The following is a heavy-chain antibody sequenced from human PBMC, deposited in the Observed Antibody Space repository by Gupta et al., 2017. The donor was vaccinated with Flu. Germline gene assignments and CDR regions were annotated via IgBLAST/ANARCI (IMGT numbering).Heavy chain of an antibody. CDR1: GYAFTGYY. J-gene: IGHJ4*02. CDR3: ARSRDFASDWSLAY. CDR2: ISPNSGGT. V-gene: IGHV1-2*02. Sequence: QVQLVQSGPEAQQPGASVKVSCKPSGYAFTGYYLHWVRQAPGQGLEWMGWISPNSGGTSLAQKFEGRVTMTRDTSISTAYMELSSLKFDDTAVYYCARSRDFASDWSLAYWGQGSLVTVSS. D-gene: IGHD3-9*01.